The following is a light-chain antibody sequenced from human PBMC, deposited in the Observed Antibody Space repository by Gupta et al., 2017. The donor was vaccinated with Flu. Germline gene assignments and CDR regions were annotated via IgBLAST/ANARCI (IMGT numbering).Light chain of an antibody. CDR1: SGDVGGYKY. Sequence: QSALTQPASGSGSPGPSITISCTGTSGDVGGYKYVSLYQQPPGKAPKVIIFDVSDRPAGVANRFSGSKSGNTASLTISGRQDEDEDDYYGSSDTTSTNLVFGGGTKVTVL. CDR3: SSDTTSTNLV. V-gene: IGLV2-14*03. J-gene: IGLJ2*01. CDR2: DVS.